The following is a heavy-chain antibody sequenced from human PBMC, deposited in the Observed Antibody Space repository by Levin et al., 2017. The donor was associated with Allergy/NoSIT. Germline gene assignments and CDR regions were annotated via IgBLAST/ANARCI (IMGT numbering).Heavy chain of an antibody. CDR1: GFTFSSYA. D-gene: IGHD3-16*01. Sequence: HPGGSLRLSCAASGFTFSSYAMNWVRQAPGKGLEWVSGISRNGAGTYYADSVKGRFTISKDSSKNTLYLQMNSLRAEDTAVYFCARDSWGSPDYWGQGTLVTVSS. CDR2: ISRNGAGT. J-gene: IGHJ4*02. V-gene: IGHV3-23*01. CDR3: ARDSWGSPDY.